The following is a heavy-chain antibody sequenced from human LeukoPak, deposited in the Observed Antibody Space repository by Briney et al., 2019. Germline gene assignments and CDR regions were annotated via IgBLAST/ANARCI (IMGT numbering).Heavy chain of an antibody. Sequence: GSLRLSCAASGFTFSSYWMSWVRQAPGKGLEWVANIKQDGSEKYYVDSVKGRFTIPRDNAKNSLYLQMNSLRAEDTAVYYCARDAPHAYGSGSNYYYYYMDVWGKGTTVTVSS. CDR1: GFTFSSYW. J-gene: IGHJ6*03. CDR3: ARDAPHAYGSGSNYYYYYMDV. CDR2: IKQDGSEK. V-gene: IGHV3-7*01. D-gene: IGHD3-10*01.